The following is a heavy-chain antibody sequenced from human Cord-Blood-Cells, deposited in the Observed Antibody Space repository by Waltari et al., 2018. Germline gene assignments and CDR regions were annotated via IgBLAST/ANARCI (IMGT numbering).Heavy chain of an antibody. CDR3: ATGIVGATIDAFDI. D-gene: IGHD1-26*01. Sequence: QVQLVQSGAEVKKPGASVKVSCKASGYTFTAYYMHWVRQPPGQGLEWMGWNNPNSGGTNYAQKFQGRVTMTRDTSISTAYMELSRLRSDDTAVYYCATGIVGATIDAFDIWGQGTMVTVSS. V-gene: IGHV1-2*02. CDR1: GYTFTAYY. J-gene: IGHJ3*02. CDR2: NNPNSGGT.